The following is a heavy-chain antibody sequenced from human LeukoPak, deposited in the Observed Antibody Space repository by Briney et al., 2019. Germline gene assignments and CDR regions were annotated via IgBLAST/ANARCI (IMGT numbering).Heavy chain of an antibody. J-gene: IGHJ4*02. Sequence: ASVKVSCKASGGTFSSYAISWVRQAPGQGLEWMGGIIPIFGTANYAQKFQGRVTITADESTSTAYMELSGLTSADTAVYDCARGVATNYWGQGTLVTVSS. CDR3: ARGVATNY. CDR2: IIPIFGTA. D-gene: IGHD2-15*01. V-gene: IGHV1-69*13. CDR1: GGTFSSYA.